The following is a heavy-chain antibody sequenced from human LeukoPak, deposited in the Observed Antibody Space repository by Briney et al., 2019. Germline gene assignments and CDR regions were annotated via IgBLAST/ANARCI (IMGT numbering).Heavy chain of an antibody. D-gene: IGHD5-24*01. CDR3: ARLRPLSRDGYNSYVFDI. CDR2: IYPGDSDT. Sequence: RLGESLKISCKGSGSSFTSYWIGWVRQLPGKGLEWMGIIYPGDSDTRYSPSFQGPVTISADKSISTAYLQWSSLKASDTAMYYCARLRPLSRDGYNSYVFDIWGQGTMVTVSS. V-gene: IGHV5-51*01. J-gene: IGHJ3*02. CDR1: GSSFTSYW.